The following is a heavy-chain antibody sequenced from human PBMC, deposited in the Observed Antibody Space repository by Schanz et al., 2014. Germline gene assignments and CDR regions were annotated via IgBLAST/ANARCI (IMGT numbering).Heavy chain of an antibody. CDR2: IWYDGSNK. J-gene: IGHJ4*02. D-gene: IGHD4-17*01. V-gene: IGHV3-33*01. CDR1: GFIFSSYG. Sequence: QVQLVESGGGVVQPGRSLRLSCAASGFIFSSYGLHWVRQAPGKGLEWVAFIWYDGSNKYYADSVKGRFTISRDRFQNTLYLRMSSLRAEDTAVYYCARPRFDYGEVDYWGQGTLVNVSS. CDR3: ARPRFDYGEVDY.